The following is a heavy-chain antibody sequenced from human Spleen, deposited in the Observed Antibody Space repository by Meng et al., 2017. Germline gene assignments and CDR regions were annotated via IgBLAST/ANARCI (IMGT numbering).Heavy chain of an antibody. CDR2: IYYSGST. V-gene: IGHV4-59*08. J-gene: IGHJ4*02. D-gene: IGHD4-23*01. CDR1: GGSISPYY. Sequence: QVQLQESGPGLVKPSETLSLTCTVSGGSISPYYWSWIRQPPGKGLEWIGYIYYSGSTNYNPSLKSRLTISVDTSKNQFSLKLSSVTAADTAVYYCARVFGDYGGPSGAYYFDYWGQGTLVTVSS. CDR3: ARVFGDYGGPSGAYYFDY.